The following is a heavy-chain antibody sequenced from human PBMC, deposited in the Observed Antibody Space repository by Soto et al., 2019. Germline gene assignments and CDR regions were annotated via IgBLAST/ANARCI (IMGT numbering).Heavy chain of an antibody. Sequence: SETLSLTCTVSGGSISSSSYYWGWIRQPPGKGLEWIGSIYYSGSTYYNPSLKSRVTISVDTSKNQFSLKLSSVTAADTAVYYCARQGGYCSGGSCYSVWFDPWGQGTLVTVSS. D-gene: IGHD2-15*01. CDR1: GGSISSSSYY. CDR3: ARQGGYCSGGSCYSVWFDP. CDR2: IYYSGST. J-gene: IGHJ5*02. V-gene: IGHV4-39*01.